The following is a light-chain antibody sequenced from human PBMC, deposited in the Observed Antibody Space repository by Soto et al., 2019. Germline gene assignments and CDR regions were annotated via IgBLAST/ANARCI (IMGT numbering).Light chain of an antibody. CDR3: QQYNSSGLT. CDR2: KTS. Sequence: DIQMTQSPSSLGASIGDTVTINYRASQSVSPWLAWYQQKPGKAPKFLIYKTSRLQSGVPSRFSGSGSGTDFTLKISSLQPDECAIYYCQQYNSSGLTFGGGTTVDIK. J-gene: IGKJ4*01. CDR1: QSVSPW. V-gene: IGKV1-5*03.